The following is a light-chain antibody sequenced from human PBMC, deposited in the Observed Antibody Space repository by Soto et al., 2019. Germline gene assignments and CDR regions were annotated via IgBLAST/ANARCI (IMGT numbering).Light chain of an antibody. CDR1: QSVSSNF. V-gene: IGKV3-20*01. Sequence: ENVLTQSPVTLSLSPGERATLSCRASQSVSSNFLAWYQQKPGQAPRLLIYGASNRATGIPDRFSGSGSGTDFTLTISRLEPEDFAVYYCQQYDSSPRTFGQGTKVEIK. CDR2: GAS. CDR3: QQYDSSPRT. J-gene: IGKJ1*01.